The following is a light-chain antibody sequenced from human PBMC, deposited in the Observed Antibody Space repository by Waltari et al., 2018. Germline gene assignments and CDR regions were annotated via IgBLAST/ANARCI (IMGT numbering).Light chain of an antibody. V-gene: IGLV2-14*01. CDR3: SSFTTRRTWV. CDR1: SSDIGHYTS. J-gene: IGLJ3*02. Sequence: QSALTQPPSVSGSPGQSITISCTGTSSDIGHYTSAPWYQQLPGQVPKPIIYDVSPRPSGVSHRFSGSKSGNSASLTISGLQPDDEAGYYCSSFTTRRTWVFGGGTKLTVL. CDR2: DVS.